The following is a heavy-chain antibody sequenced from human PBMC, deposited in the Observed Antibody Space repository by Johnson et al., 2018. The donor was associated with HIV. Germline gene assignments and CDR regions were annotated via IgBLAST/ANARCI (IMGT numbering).Heavy chain of an antibody. V-gene: IGHV3-23*04. CDR2: ISGSGGST. CDR3: AKDPPLNYSVWIGYPRSDAFDI. J-gene: IGHJ3*02. D-gene: IGHD3-3*01. Sequence: VQLVESGGGVVQPGRSLRLSCAASGFTFSSYAMSWVRQAPGKGLEWVSAISGSGGSTYYADSVKGRFTISRDNSKNTLYLQMNSLRAEDTAVYYCAKDPPLNYSVWIGYPRSDAFDIWGQGTMVTVSS. CDR1: GFTFSSYA.